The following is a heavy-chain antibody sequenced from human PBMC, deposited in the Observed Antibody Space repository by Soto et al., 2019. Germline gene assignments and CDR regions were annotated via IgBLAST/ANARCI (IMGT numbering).Heavy chain of an antibody. Sequence: GGSLRLSCAASGFTFSSYSMNWVRQAPGKGLEWVSSISSSSSYIYYADSVKGRFTISRDNAKNSLYLQMNSLRAEDTAVYYFARVPPSLVGSPFDPYGQGTLFTISS. J-gene: IGHJ5*02. D-gene: IGHD6-25*01. CDR3: ARVPPSLVGSPFDP. CDR2: ISSSSSYI. CDR1: GFTFSSYS. V-gene: IGHV3-21*01.